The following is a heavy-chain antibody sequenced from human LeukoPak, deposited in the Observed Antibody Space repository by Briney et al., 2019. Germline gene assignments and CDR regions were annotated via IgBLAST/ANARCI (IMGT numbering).Heavy chain of an antibody. CDR3: ARGFRTSDY. J-gene: IGHJ4*02. CDR2: ISYSGNT. Sequence: PSETLSLTCTVSGGSISIDYWSWIRQPPGKGLEWIGYISYSGNTNYNPSLKSRVTISVDTSKNQFSLKLSSVTAADTAVYYCARGFRTSDYWGQGTLVTVSS. V-gene: IGHV4-59*12. CDR1: GGSISIDY.